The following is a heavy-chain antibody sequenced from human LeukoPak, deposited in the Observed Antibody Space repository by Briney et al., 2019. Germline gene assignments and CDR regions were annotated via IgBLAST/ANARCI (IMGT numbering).Heavy chain of an antibody. D-gene: IGHD5-18*01. Sequence: GGSLRLSCAASGFTVSSNYMSWVRQAPGKGLEWVSVIYSGGSTYYADSVKGRFTISRDNSKNTLYLHMNSLRAEDTAVYYCARDQVDTAMDYYYYGMDVWGQGTTVTVSS. CDR3: ARDQVDTAMDYYYYGMDV. CDR1: GFTVSSNY. J-gene: IGHJ6*02. V-gene: IGHV3-66*01. CDR2: IYSGGST.